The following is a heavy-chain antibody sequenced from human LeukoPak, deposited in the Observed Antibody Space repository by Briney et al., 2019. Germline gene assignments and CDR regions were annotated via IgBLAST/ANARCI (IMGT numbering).Heavy chain of an antibody. D-gene: IGHD1-26*01. CDR3: AREFNIVGATRFWEY. V-gene: IGHV3-21*04. CDR1: GVTLSSYS. Sequence: GGSLRLSCAASGVTLSSYSMNWVRQAPGKGLEWGSSISSSSSYIYYADSVKGRFTISRDNAKNSLWLQMNSLRSEDTAVYYCAREFNIVGATRFWEYWGQGTLVTVSS. CDR2: ISSSSSYI. J-gene: IGHJ4*02.